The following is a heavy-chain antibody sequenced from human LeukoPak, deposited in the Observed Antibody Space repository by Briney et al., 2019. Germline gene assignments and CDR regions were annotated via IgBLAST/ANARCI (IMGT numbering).Heavy chain of an antibody. J-gene: IGHJ3*01. Sequence: GGSLRLSCAASGFTFDDYTMHWVRQAPGKGLEWVSLISWDGGRTYYADSVKGRFTISRDNSKNSLYLQMNSLRTEDTALYYCAKDNRGSSGPDWGQGTMVTVSS. D-gene: IGHD3-22*01. V-gene: IGHV3-43*01. CDR1: GFTFDDYT. CDR2: ISWDGGRT. CDR3: AKDNRGSSGPD.